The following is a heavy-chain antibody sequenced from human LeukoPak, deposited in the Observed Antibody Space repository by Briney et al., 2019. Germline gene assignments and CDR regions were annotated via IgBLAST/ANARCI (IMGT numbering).Heavy chain of an antibody. CDR3: AKDLLRLQISPHVFDI. V-gene: IGHV3-23*01. CDR1: GFTFSSYA. J-gene: IGHJ3*02. Sequence: GGSLRLSCAASGFTFSSYAMSWVRQAPGKGLEWVSAICGSGGSTYYADSVKGRFTISRDNSKNTLYLEMNSLRAEDTAVYYCAKDLLRLQISPHVFDIWGQGTVVTVSS. D-gene: IGHD4-11*01. CDR2: ICGSGGST.